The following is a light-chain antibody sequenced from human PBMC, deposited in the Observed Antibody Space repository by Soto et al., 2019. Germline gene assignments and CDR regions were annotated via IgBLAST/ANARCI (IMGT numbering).Light chain of an antibody. CDR3: QQYDNWPPAT. CDR1: HHIGIN. V-gene: IGKV3-15*01. Sequence: EVVMTQSPVTLSVSPGERATLSCRASHHIGINLAWYQQKPGQAPRLLIYDTSTRATGIPARFSGSGSGIYFTLTFSSLQSEDFAVYYCQQYDNWPPATFGQGTKVDIK. J-gene: IGKJ1*01. CDR2: DTS.